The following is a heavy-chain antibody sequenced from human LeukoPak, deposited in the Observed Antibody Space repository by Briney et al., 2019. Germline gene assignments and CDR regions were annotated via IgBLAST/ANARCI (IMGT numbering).Heavy chain of an antibody. CDR3: ARRSGSYFYFFDY. D-gene: IGHD1-26*01. V-gene: IGHV4-39*01. Sequence: SETLSLTCTVSGGSISSSSYYWGWIRQPPGKGLEWIGSIYYSGSTYYNPSLKSRVTISVDTSKKQFSLNLSSVTAADTAVYYCARRSGSYFYFFDYWGQGTLVTVSS. J-gene: IGHJ4*02. CDR2: IYYSGST. CDR1: GGSISSSSYY.